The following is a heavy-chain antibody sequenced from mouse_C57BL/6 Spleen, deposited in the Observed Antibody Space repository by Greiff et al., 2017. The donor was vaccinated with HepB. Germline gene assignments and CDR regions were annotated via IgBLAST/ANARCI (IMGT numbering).Heavy chain of an antibody. J-gene: IGHJ3*01. CDR1: GYTFTDYY. CDR3: ASECITTVVAPFAY. CDR2: INPYNGGT. Sequence: EVQLQQSGPVLVKPGASVKMSCKASGYTFTDYYMNWVKQSHGKSLEWIGVINPYNGGTSYNQKFKGKATLTVDKYSSTAYMELNSLTSEDSAVYYCASECITTVVAPFAYWGQGTLVTVAS. D-gene: IGHD1-1*01. V-gene: IGHV1-19*01.